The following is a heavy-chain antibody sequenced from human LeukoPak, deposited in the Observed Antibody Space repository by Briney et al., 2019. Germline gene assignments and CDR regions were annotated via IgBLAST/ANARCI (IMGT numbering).Heavy chain of an antibody. D-gene: IGHD3-16*01. CDR1: GFTFSSYW. V-gene: IGHV3-21*01. J-gene: IGHJ4*02. Sequence: GGSLRLSCAASGFTFSSYWMSWVRQAPGKGLEWVSSISSSSSYIYYADSVKGRFTISRDNAKNSLYLQMNSLRAEDTAVYYCARDDYDYVWGTPGYWGQGTLVTVSS. CDR3: ARDDYDYVWGTPGY. CDR2: ISSSSSYI.